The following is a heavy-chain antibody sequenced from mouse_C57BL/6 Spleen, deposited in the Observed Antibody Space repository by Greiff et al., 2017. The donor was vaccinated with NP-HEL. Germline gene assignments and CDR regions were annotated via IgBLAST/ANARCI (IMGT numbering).Heavy chain of an antibody. CDR2: ISSGSSTI. Sequence: VQLKESGGGLVKPGGSLKLSCAASGFTFSDYGMHWVRQAPEKGLEWVAYISSGSSTIYYADTVKGRFTISRDNAKNTLFLQMTSLRSEDTAMYYCARRDYGSSYEYFDVWGTGTTVTVSS. V-gene: IGHV5-17*01. CDR3: ARRDYGSSYEYFDV. J-gene: IGHJ1*03. CDR1: GFTFSDYG. D-gene: IGHD1-1*01.